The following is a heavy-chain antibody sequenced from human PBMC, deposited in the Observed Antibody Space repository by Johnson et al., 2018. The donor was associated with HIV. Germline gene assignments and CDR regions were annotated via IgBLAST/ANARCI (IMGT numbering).Heavy chain of an antibody. J-gene: IGHJ3*02. CDR2: ISWNSGSI. CDR3: ARAMGRWELDAALGAFDI. CDR1: GFTFSSYG. V-gene: IGHV3-9*01. D-gene: IGHD1-26*01. Sequence: VQLVESGGGVVQPGRSLRLSCAASGFTFSSYGMHWVRQAPGKGLEWVSGISWNSGSIGYADSVKGRFTISRDNAKNSLYLQMNSLRAEDTAVYYCARAMGRWELDAALGAFDIWGQGTMVTVSS.